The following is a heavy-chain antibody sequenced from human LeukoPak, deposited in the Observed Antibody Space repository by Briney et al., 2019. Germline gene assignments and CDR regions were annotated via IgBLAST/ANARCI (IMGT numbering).Heavy chain of an antibody. D-gene: IGHD2-15*01. J-gene: IGHJ4*02. CDR2: INHSGST. CDR3: ARVYCSGGSCYKLDY. Sequence: SETLSLTCAVYGGSFSGYYWSWIRQPPGKGLEWIGEINHSGSTNYNPSLKSRVTISVDTSKSQFSLKLSSVTAADTAVYYCARVYCSGGSCYKLDYWGQGTLVTVSS. V-gene: IGHV4-34*01. CDR1: GGSFSGYY.